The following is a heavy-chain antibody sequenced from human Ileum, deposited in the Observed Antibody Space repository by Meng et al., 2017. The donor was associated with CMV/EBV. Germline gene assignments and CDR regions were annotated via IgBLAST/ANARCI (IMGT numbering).Heavy chain of an antibody. Sequence: VSGFTVSGNYMTWVRQAPGKGLEWVSFLYTGGRADYADSVKGRLTISRDNSNNTLFLQMNSLTVEDTAVYYCARVTYSGFRRGMDVWGQGTTVTVSS. CDR1: GFTVSGNY. CDR3: ARVTYSGFRRGMDV. D-gene: IGHD5-12*01. CDR2: LYTGGRA. V-gene: IGHV3-66*02. J-gene: IGHJ6*02.